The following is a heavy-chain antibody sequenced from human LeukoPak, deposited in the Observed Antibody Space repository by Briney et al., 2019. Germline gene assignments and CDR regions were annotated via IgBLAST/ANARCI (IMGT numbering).Heavy chain of an antibody. CDR3: ARGGITMVRGVIGYYYYMDV. V-gene: IGHV4-4*07. J-gene: IGHJ6*03. CDR2: IYTSGST. D-gene: IGHD3-10*01. Sequence: SETLSLTCTVSGGSISSYYWSWIRQPAGKGLEWIGRIYTSGSTNYNPSLKSPVTMSVDTSKNQFSLKLSSVTAADTAVYYCARGGITMVRGVIGYYYYMDVWGKGTTVTVSS. CDR1: GGSISSYY.